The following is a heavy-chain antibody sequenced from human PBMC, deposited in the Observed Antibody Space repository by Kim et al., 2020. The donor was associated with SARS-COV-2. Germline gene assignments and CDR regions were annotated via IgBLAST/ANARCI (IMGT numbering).Heavy chain of an antibody. D-gene: IGHD3-10*01. V-gene: IGHV3-48*02. J-gene: IGHJ4*02. CDR3: ARDNVYYYGSGTNRGFGY. Sequence: KGRFTIARDNAKNSLYLQMNSLRDEDTAVYYCARDNVYYYGSGTNRGFGYWGQGTLVTVSS.